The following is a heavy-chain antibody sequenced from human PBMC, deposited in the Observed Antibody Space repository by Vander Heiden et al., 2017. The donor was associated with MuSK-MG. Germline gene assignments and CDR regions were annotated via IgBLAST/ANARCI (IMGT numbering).Heavy chain of an antibody. CDR1: GYSFTSYW. V-gene: IGHV5-51*01. J-gene: IGHJ3*02. CDR2: IYPGDSDT. CDR3: ARERVKMTTGTPRDAFDI. Sequence: EVQLVQSGAEVKKPGESLKISCKGSGYSFTSYWIGWVRQMPGKGLEWMGIIYPGDSDTRYSTSFQGQVTISADKSISTAYRQWSSLKASETAMYYCARERVKMTTGTPRDAFDIWGQGTMVTVSS. D-gene: IGHD4-17*01.